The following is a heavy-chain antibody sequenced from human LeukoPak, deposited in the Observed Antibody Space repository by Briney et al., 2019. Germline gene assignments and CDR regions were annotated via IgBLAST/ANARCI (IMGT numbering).Heavy chain of an antibody. CDR3: ARPIAAAGTVWLW. CDR2: IDPSDSYT. J-gene: IGHJ4*02. D-gene: IGHD6-13*01. CDR1: GYRFTSYW. Sequence: GESLKISCKGSGYRFTSYWISWVRQMPGKGLEWMGRIDPSDSYTNYSPSFQGHVTISADKSISTAYLQWSSLKASDTAMYYCARPIAAAGTVWLWWGQGTLVTVSS. V-gene: IGHV5-10-1*01.